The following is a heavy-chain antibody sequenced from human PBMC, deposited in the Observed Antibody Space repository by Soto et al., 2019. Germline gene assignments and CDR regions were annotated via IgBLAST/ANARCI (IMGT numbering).Heavy chain of an antibody. CDR3: ARVLSYAPMYNWFDP. V-gene: IGHV4-4*02. Sequence: PSETLSLTCAVSGGSISSSNWWSWVRQPPGKGLEWIGEIYHSGSTNYNPSLKSRVTISVDKSKNQFSLKLSSVTAADTAVYYCARVLSYAPMYNWFDPWGQGTLVTVSS. CDR2: IYHSGST. J-gene: IGHJ5*02. D-gene: IGHD2-2*01. CDR1: GGSISSSNW.